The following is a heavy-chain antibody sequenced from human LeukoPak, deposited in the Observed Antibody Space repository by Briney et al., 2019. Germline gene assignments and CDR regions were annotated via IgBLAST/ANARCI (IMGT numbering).Heavy chain of an antibody. Sequence: SQTLSLTCTVSGGSISSGGYYWSWIRQHPGKGLEWIGYIYYSGSTHYNPSLQSRVSISVDTSKNQFSLKLSSVTTADTAVYYCARGGTSANFQHWGQGTLLTVSS. CDR3: ARGGTSANFQH. V-gene: IGHV4-31*03. CDR1: GGSISSGGYY. J-gene: IGHJ1*01. CDR2: IYYSGST.